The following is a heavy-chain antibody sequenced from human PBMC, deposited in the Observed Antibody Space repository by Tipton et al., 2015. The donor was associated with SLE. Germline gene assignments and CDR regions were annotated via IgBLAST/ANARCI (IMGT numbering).Heavy chain of an antibody. CDR1: LSGVSISNYY. J-gene: IGHJ4*02. D-gene: IGHD2-2*01. CDR2: FYTSEST. CDR3: ARDLTSAQGFYFES. Sequence: TLSLTCSVSLSGVSISNYYWHWIRQPAGQRLVWIWRFYTSESTNYNPSLKSRLTMSVDTSKNQFSLKLSSVTAADTAVYYCARDLTSAQGFYFESLGQGTLVTVSS. V-gene: IGHV4-4*07.